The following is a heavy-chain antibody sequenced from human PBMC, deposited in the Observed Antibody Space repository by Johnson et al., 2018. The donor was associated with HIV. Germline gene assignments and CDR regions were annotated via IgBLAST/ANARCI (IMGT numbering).Heavy chain of an antibody. J-gene: IGHJ3*02. D-gene: IGHD5-24*01. CDR1: GFTFDDYG. V-gene: IGHV3-20*03. CDR2: INWNGGST. Sequence: VQLVESGGGVVRPGGSLRLSFAASGFTFDDYGMTWVRQAPGKGLEWVSGINWNGGSTGYEDSVKGRFTISRDNAKNSLYLHMNRLRAEDTAVYYCARACRDGYTCDAFDIWGQVTMVTVSS. CDR3: ARACRDGYTCDAFDI.